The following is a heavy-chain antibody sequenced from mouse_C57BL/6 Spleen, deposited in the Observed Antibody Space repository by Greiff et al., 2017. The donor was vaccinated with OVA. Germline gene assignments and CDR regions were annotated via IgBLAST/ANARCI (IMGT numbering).Heavy chain of an antibody. CDR3: TSDGNCGYYFDY. J-gene: IGHJ2*01. Sequence: LVESGAELVRPGASVTLSCKASGYTLTDYEMHWVKQTPVHGLEWIGAIDPETGGTAYNQKFKGKAILTADKSSSTAYMELRSLTSEDSAVYYCTSDGNCGYYFDYWGQGTTLTVSS. CDR1: GYTLTDYE. D-gene: IGHD2-1*01. CDR2: IDPETGGT. V-gene: IGHV1-15*01.